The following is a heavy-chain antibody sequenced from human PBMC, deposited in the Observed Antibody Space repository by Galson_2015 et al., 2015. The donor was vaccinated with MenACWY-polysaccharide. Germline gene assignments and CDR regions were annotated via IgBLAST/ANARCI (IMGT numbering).Heavy chain of an antibody. V-gene: IGHV3-30-3*01. Sequence: SLRLSCAASGFTFSTYAMHWVRQAPGKGLEWEAVISYDGSNKYYADSVKGRFTVSRENSKNALYLQMNSLRAEDTAVYYCARTYCDITNCYGMDVWGQGTTVTVS. CDR3: ARTYCDITNCYGMDV. CDR1: GFTFSTYA. D-gene: IGHD2-21*01. CDR2: ISYDGSNK. J-gene: IGHJ6*02.